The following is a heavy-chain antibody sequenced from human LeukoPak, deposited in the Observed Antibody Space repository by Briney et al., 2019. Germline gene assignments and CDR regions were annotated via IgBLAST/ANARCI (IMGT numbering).Heavy chain of an antibody. J-gene: IGHJ6*02. V-gene: IGHV3-53*01. CDR1: GFSVSNNY. CDR3: ARPRRAARQGRNYYYGMDV. CDR2: IYGDGTT. D-gene: IGHD6-6*01. Sequence: PGGSLRLSCVVSGFSVSNNYVSWVRQAPGKGLEWVSNIYGDGTTNYADSVRGRFTISRDNSKNTYYLQMNSLRTEDTAVYYCARPRRAARQGRNYYYGMDVWGQGTTVTVSS.